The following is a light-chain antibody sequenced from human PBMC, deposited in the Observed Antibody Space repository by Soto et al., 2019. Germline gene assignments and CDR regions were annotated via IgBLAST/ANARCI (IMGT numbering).Light chain of an antibody. Sequence: EILLTQSPATLSLSPGERATLSCRASQDIVNHLAWYRHKVGQTPRLLIYDASNRAPGIPARFSGSGSETDFTLTISSLEPDDFAVYFCQQRSNWPRTFGLGTKLEI. CDR2: DAS. J-gene: IGKJ2*01. CDR3: QQRSNWPRT. CDR1: QDIVNH. V-gene: IGKV3-11*01.